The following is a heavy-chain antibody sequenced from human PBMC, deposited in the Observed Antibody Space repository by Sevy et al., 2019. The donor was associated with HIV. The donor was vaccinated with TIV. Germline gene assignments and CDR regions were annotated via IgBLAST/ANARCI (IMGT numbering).Heavy chain of an antibody. V-gene: IGHV3-48*02. CDR1: GFTFSSYS. D-gene: IGHD3-9*01. CDR3: ARDQGNFDWLLSRSLFDY. CDR2: ISSSSSTI. Sequence: GGSLRLSCAASGFTFSSYSMNWVRQAPGKGLEWVSYISSSSSTIYYAGSVKGRFTISRDNAKNSLYLQMNGLGDEDTAVYYCARDQGNFDWLLSRSLFDYWGQGTLVTVSS. J-gene: IGHJ4*02.